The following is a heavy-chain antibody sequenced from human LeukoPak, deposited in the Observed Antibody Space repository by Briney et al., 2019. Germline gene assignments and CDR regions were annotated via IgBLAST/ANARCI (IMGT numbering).Heavy chain of an antibody. CDR3: AKTYDDTTYFDY. J-gene: IGHJ4*02. CDR1: GFTFSTYA. Sequence: GGSLRLSCGASGFTFSTYAMNWVRQAPGKGLEWVSAISAGGATTYYADSVKGRFTISRDNSKNTVYLQMNSLRAEDTAVYYCAKTYDDTTYFDYWGQGTLVTASS. D-gene: IGHD3-22*01. V-gene: IGHV3-23*01. CDR2: ISAGGATT.